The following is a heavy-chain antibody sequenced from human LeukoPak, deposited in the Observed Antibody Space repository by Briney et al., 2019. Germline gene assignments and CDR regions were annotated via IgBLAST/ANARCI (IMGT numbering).Heavy chain of an antibody. V-gene: IGHV3-23*01. Sequence: PGGSLRLSCAASGFTFSSYAMSWVRQAPGKGLEWGSAISGSGGSTYYADSVKGRFTISRDNYKNTLYPQMNSLRAEDTAVYYCATPSRDYGGNAFFDYWGQGPLVTVSS. D-gene: IGHD4-23*01. CDR1: GFTFSSYA. J-gene: IGHJ4*02. CDR2: ISGSGGST. CDR3: ATPSRDYGGNAFFDY.